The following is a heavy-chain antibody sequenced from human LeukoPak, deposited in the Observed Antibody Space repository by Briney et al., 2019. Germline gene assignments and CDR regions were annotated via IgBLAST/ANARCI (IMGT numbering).Heavy chain of an antibody. Sequence: SETLSLTCAVYGGSFSGYYWSWIRQPPGKGLEWIGEINHSGSTNYNPSLKSRVTISVDTSKNQFSLKLSPVTAADTAVYYCARTPRRYYYDSRNWGFDYWGQGTLVTVSS. CDR1: GGSFSGYY. D-gene: IGHD3-22*01. J-gene: IGHJ4*02. CDR3: ARTPRRYYYDSRNWGFDY. V-gene: IGHV4-34*01. CDR2: INHSGST.